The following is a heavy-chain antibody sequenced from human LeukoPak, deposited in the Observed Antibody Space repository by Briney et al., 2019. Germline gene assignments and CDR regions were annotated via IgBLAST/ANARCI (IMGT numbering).Heavy chain of an antibody. J-gene: IGHJ3*02. V-gene: IGHV1-69*06. CDR3: ASPFAYCGGDCWAPNAFDI. D-gene: IGHD2-21*02. CDR1: GDIFSNYA. Sequence: SVKVSCKASGDIFSNYAISWVRQAPGQGLEWMGGIIPIFGTTNYAQKFQGRVTITADKSTSTAYMELSSLKSDGTAVYYCASPFAYCGGDCWAPNAFDIWGQGTMVTVSS. CDR2: IIPIFGTT.